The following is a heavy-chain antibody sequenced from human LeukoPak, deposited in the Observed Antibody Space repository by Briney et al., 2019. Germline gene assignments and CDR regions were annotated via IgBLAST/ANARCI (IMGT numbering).Heavy chain of an antibody. CDR2: ISYDGSNK. J-gene: IGHJ6*02. CDR1: GFTFSGYA. Sequence: GRSLRLSCAASGFTFSGYAMHWVRQAPGKGLEWVAVISYDGSNKYYADSVKGRFTISRDNSKNTLYLQMNSLRAEDTAVYYCARDVKRYSSGWRYYGMDVWGQGTTVTVSS. CDR3: ARDVKRYSSGWRYYGMDV. V-gene: IGHV3-30-3*01. D-gene: IGHD6-19*01.